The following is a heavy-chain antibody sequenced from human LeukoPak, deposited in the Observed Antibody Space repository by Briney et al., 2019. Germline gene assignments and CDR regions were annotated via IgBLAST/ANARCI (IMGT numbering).Heavy chain of an antibody. V-gene: IGHV1-8*01. D-gene: IGHD3-10*01. J-gene: IGHJ4*02. CDR2: MNPNSGNT. Sequence: ASVKVSCKASGYTFTSYDINWVRQATGQGLEWMGWMNPNSGNTGYAQKFQGRVTMTRNTSISTAYMELSSLRSEDTAVYYCARQVRGVIIWKYYFDYWGQGTPVTVSS. CDR3: ARQVRGVIIWKYYFDY. CDR1: GYTFTSYD.